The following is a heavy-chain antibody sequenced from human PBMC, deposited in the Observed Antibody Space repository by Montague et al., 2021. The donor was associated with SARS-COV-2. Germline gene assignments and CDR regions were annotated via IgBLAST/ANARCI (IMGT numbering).Heavy chain of an antibody. CDR3: ARVRGPTLATSFVDV. CDR1: GFTFSNNA. CDR2: ITGSSGTI. D-gene: IGHD5-12*01. V-gene: IGHV3-48*02. J-gene: IGHJ6*02. Sequence: SLRLSCAASGFTFSNNAMHWVRQAPGKGLEWVSFITGSSGTIYYADSVKGRFTISRDNGKNSLYLQMNSLRDEDTALYYCARVRGPTLATSFVDVWGQGTTDTVSS.